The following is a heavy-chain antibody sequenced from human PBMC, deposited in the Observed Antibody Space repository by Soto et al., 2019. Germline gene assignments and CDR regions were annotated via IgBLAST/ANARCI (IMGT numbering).Heavy chain of an antibody. CDR2: IYSGGST. D-gene: IGHD4-17*01. CDR1: GFTVSSNY. J-gene: IGHJ4*02. Sequence: EVPLVESGGGLVQPGGSLRLSCAASGFTVSSNYMSWVRQAPGKGLEWVSVIYSGGSTYYADSVKGRFTISRHNSKYTLYLLMNSLRAEDTAVYYCARDFRPPYGVRYFDYWGQGTLVTVSS. CDR3: ARDFRPPYGVRYFDY. V-gene: IGHV3-53*04.